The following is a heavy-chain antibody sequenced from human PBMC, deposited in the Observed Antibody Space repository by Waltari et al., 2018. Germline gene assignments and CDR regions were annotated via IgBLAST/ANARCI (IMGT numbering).Heavy chain of an antibody. Sequence: VQLLESGGGLVNPGGSLRLSCAASGFSFSDYYMTWIRQAPGKGLEWIAYISSRDESTYHADSVRGRFTISRDNAKNSLFLQMKSLRAEDTAVYYCARDHRRYQLLPTGWFDPWGQGTLVTVSS. J-gene: IGHJ5*02. V-gene: IGHV3-11*01. CDR1: GFSFSDYY. CDR2: ISSRDEST. CDR3: ARDHRRYQLLPTGWFDP. D-gene: IGHD2-2*01.